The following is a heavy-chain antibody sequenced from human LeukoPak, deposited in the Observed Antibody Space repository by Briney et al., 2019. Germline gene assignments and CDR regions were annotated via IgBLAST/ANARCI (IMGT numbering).Heavy chain of an antibody. Sequence: SETLSLTCTVSGGSISSSSYYWNWIRQPAGEGLEWVGRIHTNGNTNYNPSLKSRGTISVDMSKNQFSLKLSSVTAADTAMYYCVTDGAEYQLTYWGQGTLVIVSS. CDR3: VTDGAEYQLTY. J-gene: IGHJ4*02. CDR1: GGSISSSSYY. D-gene: IGHD2-2*01. CDR2: IHTNGNT. V-gene: IGHV4-61*02.